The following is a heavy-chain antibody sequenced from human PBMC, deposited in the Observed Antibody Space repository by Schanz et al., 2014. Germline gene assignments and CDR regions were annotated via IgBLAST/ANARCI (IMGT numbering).Heavy chain of an antibody. Sequence: QVQLVQSGAEVKKPGASVKVSYKASGYTFTNYGISWVRQAPGQGLEWMGWISAYNGNINYAQKLQGRVTMTTDTSTSTAYMELRSLRSDDTAVYYCTRDGYCSSTSCYTEYDYWGQGTLVTVSS. V-gene: IGHV1-18*01. CDR2: ISAYNGNI. CDR3: TRDGYCSSTSCYTEYDY. J-gene: IGHJ4*02. CDR1: GYTFTNYG. D-gene: IGHD2-2*02.